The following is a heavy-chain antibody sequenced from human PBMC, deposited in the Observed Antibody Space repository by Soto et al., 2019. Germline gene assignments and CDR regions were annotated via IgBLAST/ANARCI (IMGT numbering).Heavy chain of an antibody. J-gene: IGHJ5*02. Sequence: QVQLQESGPGLVKPSETLSLTCTVSGGSISSYYWSWIRQPPGKGLEWIGYIYYSGSTNYNPSLKSRVTISVDTSKTQFSLKLSSVTAADTAVYYCARGNPYYYDSSGWFDPWGQGTLVTVSS. CDR3: ARGNPYYYDSSGWFDP. CDR2: IYYSGST. CDR1: GGSISSYY. V-gene: IGHV4-59*01. D-gene: IGHD3-22*01.